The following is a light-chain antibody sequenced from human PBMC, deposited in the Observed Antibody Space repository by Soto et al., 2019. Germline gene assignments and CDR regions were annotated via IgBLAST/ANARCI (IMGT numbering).Light chain of an antibody. CDR1: QSVSSSY. CDR2: GAS. CDR3: QQYGSSPPFT. Sequence: EIVLTQCPCTVSFSPGERSTLSFMAIQSVSSSYLAWYQQKPGQAPRLLIYGASSRATGIPDRFGGSGSGTDFTLTISRLEPEDFAVYYCQQYGSSPPFTFGQGTKVDIK. J-gene: IGKJ1*01. V-gene: IGKV3-20*01.